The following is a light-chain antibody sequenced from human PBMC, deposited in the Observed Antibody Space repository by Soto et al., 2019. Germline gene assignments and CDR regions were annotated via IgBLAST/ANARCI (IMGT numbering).Light chain of an antibody. V-gene: IGKV1-27*01. CDR2: AAS. CDR1: QGISNS. Sequence: DIQMNESPSSLSSSVGNRVTITCRASQGISNSLAWYQQKPGKVHKLLIYAASTLQSGVPSRFSGSGSGTDFTLTISSLQPEDVATYYCQKYNSAPWTFGQGTKVDI. J-gene: IGKJ1*01. CDR3: QKYNSAPWT.